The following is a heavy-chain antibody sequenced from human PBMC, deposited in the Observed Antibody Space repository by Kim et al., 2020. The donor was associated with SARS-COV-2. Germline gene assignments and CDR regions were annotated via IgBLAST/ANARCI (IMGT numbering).Heavy chain of an antibody. D-gene: IGHD3-16*02. Sequence: SETLSLTCTVSGGSISSGGYYWSWIRQHPGKGLEWIGYIYYSGSTYYNPSLKSRVTISVDTSKNQFSLKLSSVTAADTAVYYCAREAQMSPVSLGCYYYYGMDVWGQGTTVTVSS. CDR2: IYYSGST. J-gene: IGHJ6*02. V-gene: IGHV4-31*03. CDR3: AREAQMSPVSLGCYYYYGMDV. CDR1: GGSISSGGYY.